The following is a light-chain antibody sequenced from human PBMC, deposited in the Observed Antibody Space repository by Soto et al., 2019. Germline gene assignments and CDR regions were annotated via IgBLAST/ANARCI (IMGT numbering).Light chain of an antibody. J-gene: IGLJ2*01. CDR1: SSDVGSYNL. Sequence: QSALTQPASVSGSPGQSITISCTGTSSDVGSYNLVSWYQQHPGKAPKLMIYEGSKRPSGVSNRFSGSKSGNTASLTISGLQAEDEADYYCCSYAGREVFGGGTQLTVL. CDR3: CSYAGREV. CDR2: EGS. V-gene: IGLV2-23*01.